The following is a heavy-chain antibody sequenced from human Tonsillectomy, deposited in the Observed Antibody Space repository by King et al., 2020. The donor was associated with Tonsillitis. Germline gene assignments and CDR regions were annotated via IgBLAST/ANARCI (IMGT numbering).Heavy chain of an antibody. J-gene: IGHJ4*02. V-gene: IGHV3-33*08. CDR3: AXXXXAXXXXXXXSYXDN. CDR2: IWYXGNKK. CDR1: GXTXGYSG. Sequence: VQLVESGGGVVQPGRSLRLSCAASGXTXGYSGMHWVRQAPGKGLEWVAVIWYXGNKKYXADSVKGRFSLSRDNSRNTLYLQMNSLRVEDTAVFYCAXXXXAXXXXXXXSYXDNXXXXTLVIXXS.